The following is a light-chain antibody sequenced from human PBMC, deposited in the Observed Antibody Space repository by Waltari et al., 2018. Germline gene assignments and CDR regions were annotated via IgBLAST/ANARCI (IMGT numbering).Light chain of an antibody. CDR1: QSISSY. Sequence: DIQLTQSPSSLSASVGDSVSITCRASQSISSYLNWDQQKPGKAPELLIYAASSLQGGVPSRFSGSGSGTDFTLTVSSLQPEDFATYYCQQSYGTPFTFGPGTKVDI. J-gene: IGKJ3*01. CDR3: QQSYGTPFT. V-gene: IGKV1-39*01. CDR2: AAS.